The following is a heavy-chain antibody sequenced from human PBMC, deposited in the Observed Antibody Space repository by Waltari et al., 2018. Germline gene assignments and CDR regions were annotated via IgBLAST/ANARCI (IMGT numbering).Heavy chain of an antibody. D-gene: IGHD2-8*02. J-gene: IGHJ6*02. V-gene: IGHV4-59*01. CDR3: ARDSGLVGSQYNYVYYGLDV. Sequence: QVQLQESGPGLVKPSETLSLICSVSGDSLSYNSWSWIRPSPGKGLEWIGYISDGGNTYYNPSLKSRVTISLDTSKKQFSLRLDSLTAADTAVYYCARDSGLVGSQYNYVYYGLDVWGPGTTVTVSS. CDR2: ISDGGNT. CDR1: GDSLSYNS.